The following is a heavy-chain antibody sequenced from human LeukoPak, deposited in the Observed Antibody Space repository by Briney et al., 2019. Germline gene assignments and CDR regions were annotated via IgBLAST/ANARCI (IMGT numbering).Heavy chain of an antibody. CDR1: GFTFSSYG. D-gene: IGHD5-12*01. Sequence: GGSLRLSCAASGFTFSSYGMHWVRQAPGKGLEWVANIKEDGSAKYSVDSVKGRFTISRDNAKNTLYLQMNSLRAEDTAVYYCARDSPGYGAYDLGWGQGTLVTVSS. CDR2: IKEDGSAK. J-gene: IGHJ4*02. CDR3: ARDSPGYGAYDLG. V-gene: IGHV3-7*04.